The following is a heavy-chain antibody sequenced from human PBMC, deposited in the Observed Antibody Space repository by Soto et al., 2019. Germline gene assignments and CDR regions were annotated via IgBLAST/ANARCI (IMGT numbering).Heavy chain of an antibody. J-gene: IGHJ6*02. CDR3: AKTGRGCSGGSCDLRNYYYGMDV. V-gene: IGHV3-23*01. Sequence: PGGSLRLSCAASGFTFNNYAMVWVRQAPGKGLEWVSAISASGGHTYYADSVKGQFTISRDNSKNTLYLQMNSLRAEDTVVYYCAKTGRGCSGGSCDLRNYYYGMDVWGQGTTVTVSS. CDR2: ISASGGHT. D-gene: IGHD2-15*01. CDR1: GFTFNNYA.